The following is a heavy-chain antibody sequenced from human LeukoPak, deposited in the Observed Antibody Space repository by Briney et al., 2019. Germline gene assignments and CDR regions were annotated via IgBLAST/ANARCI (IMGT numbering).Heavy chain of an antibody. D-gene: IGHD3-9*01. CDR1: GFTFSSYS. CDR2: ISSSSSYI. V-gene: IGHV3-21*01. CDR3: ATEYYDILTGHEPSFDY. J-gene: IGHJ4*02. Sequence: RGSLRLSCAASGFTFSSYSMNWVRQAPGKGLEWVSSISSSSSYIYYADSVKGRFTISRDNAKNSLYLQMNSLRAEDTAVYYCATEYYDILTGHEPSFDYWGQGTLVTVSS.